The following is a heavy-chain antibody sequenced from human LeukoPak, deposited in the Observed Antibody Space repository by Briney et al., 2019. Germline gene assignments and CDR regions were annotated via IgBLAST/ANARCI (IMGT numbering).Heavy chain of an antibody. CDR3: ARMGLVRGQFDY. J-gene: IGHJ4*02. CDR2: INHSGST. D-gene: IGHD6-19*01. V-gene: IGHV4-34*01. Sequence: SETLSLTCAVYGGSFSGYYWSWIRQPPGKGLEWIGEINHSGSTNYNPSLKSRVTISVDTSKNQFSLKLSSVTAADTAVYYCARMGLVRGQFDYWGQGTLVTVSS. CDR1: GGSFSGYY.